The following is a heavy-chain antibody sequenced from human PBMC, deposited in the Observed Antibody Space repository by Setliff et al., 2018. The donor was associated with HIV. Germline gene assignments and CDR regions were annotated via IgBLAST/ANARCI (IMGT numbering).Heavy chain of an antibody. CDR2: INPHSGDT. J-gene: IGHJ6*02. CDR1: GYTFSSNY. V-gene: IGHV1-2*02. D-gene: IGHD3-3*01. Sequence: ASVKVSCKASGYTFSSNYVHWVRQAPGQGLEWMGWINPHSGDTNYAQKFQDRVTMTRDTSVNIAYMQLSRLRSDDTAVYYCARAPTLFGVEYYYYFGMDVWGQGTTVTVSS. CDR3: ARAPTLFGVEYYYYFGMDV.